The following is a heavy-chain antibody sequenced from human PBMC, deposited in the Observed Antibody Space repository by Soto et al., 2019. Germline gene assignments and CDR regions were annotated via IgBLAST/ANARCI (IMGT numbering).Heavy chain of an antibody. Sequence: GGSLRLSCAASGFTFSSYAMSWVRQAPGKGLEWVSAISGSVGSTYYADSVKGRFTISRDNSKNTLYLQMNSLRAEDTAVYYCAKESEIQWLVPSNWFAPWGQGTMVTVSS. D-gene: IGHD6-19*01. CDR2: ISGSVGST. J-gene: IGHJ5*02. V-gene: IGHV3-23*01. CDR3: AKESEIQWLVPSNWFAP. CDR1: GFTFSSYA.